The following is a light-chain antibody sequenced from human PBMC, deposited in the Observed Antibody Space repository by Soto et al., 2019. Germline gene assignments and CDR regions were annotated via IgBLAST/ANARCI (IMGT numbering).Light chain of an antibody. J-gene: IGLJ1*01. Sequence: QSVLTQPPSASGSRGQSGTISCSGTSSDVGGYNYVSWYKQHPGKAPELIIYEVSKRPSGVPDRFSGSKSGNTASLTVSGLQAEDEADYSCNSSAGGNNFVVFATGTKFTVL. CDR1: SSDVGGYNY. CDR3: NSSAGGNNFVV. V-gene: IGLV2-8*01. CDR2: EVS.